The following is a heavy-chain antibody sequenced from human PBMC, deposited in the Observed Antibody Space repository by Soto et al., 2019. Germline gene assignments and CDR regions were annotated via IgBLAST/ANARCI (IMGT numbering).Heavy chain of an antibody. Sequence: GGSLRLSCTASGFTFGDYAMSWFRQAPGKGLEWVGFIRSKAYGGTTEYAASVKGRFTISRDDSKSIAYLQMNSLKTEETAVYYCTRDRITTFTRLGYCSGGSCPPPYSKYYGMDVWGQGTTVTVSS. CDR2: IRSKAYGGTT. D-gene: IGHD2-15*01. CDR3: TRDRITTFTRLGYCSGGSCPPPYSKYYGMDV. V-gene: IGHV3-49*03. CDR1: GFTFGDYA. J-gene: IGHJ6*02.